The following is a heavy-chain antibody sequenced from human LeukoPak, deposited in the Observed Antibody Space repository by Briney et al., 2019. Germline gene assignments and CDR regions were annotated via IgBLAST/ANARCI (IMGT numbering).Heavy chain of an antibody. J-gene: IGHJ6*02. CDR3: ARAIFGVVMDV. V-gene: IGHV4-59*01. Sequence: SETLSLTCTVSGGSISSYYWSWIRQPPGKGLEWIGYIYYSGSTNYNPSLKSRVTISVDTSKNQFSLKLSSVTAADTAVYYCARAIFGVVMDVWGHGTTVTVSS. CDR2: IYYSGST. D-gene: IGHD3-3*02. CDR1: GGSISSYY.